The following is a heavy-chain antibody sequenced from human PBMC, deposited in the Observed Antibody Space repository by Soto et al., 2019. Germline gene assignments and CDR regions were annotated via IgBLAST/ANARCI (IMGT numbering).Heavy chain of an antibody. Sequence: QVQLVESGGGLVKPGGSLRLSCAASGFTFSDYYMSWIRQAPGKGLEWVSYISSSGSTIYYADSVKGRFTISRDNAKNSRYLQMNSLRAEDTAVYYCARDNEAVTTAYYYYYMDVWGKGTTVTVSS. CDR1: GFTFSDYY. V-gene: IGHV3-11*01. CDR2: ISSSGSTI. D-gene: IGHD4-17*01. J-gene: IGHJ6*03. CDR3: ARDNEAVTTAYYYYYMDV.